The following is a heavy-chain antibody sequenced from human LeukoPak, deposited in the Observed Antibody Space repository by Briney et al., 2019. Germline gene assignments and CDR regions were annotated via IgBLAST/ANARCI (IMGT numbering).Heavy chain of an antibody. CDR3: ARVLSGYDTPYMVEY. D-gene: IGHD5-12*01. CDR2: MNPNSGNT. J-gene: IGHJ4*02. Sequence: AXVKVSCKASGYTFTSYDINWVRQATGQGLEWMGWMNPNSGNTGYAQKFQGRVTMTRNTSISTAYMELSSLRSEDTAVYYCARVLSGYDTPYMVEYWGQGTLVTVSS. CDR1: GYTFTSYD. V-gene: IGHV1-8*01.